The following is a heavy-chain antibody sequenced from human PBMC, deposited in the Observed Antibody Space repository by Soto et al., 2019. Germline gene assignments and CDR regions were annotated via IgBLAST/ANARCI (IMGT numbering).Heavy chain of an antibody. CDR1: GGTFSNYA. V-gene: IGHV1-69*06. CDR3: ARCLDASFDNSGPSWDAAIDI. CDR2: SMPEFGTA. J-gene: IGHJ3*02. D-gene: IGHD5-12*01. Sequence: QVQLVQSGPEVKKPGSSVKVSCKASGGTFSNYAITWVRQAPGQGLEYMGGSMPEFGTANYAQKFQDRDKISVVRSMGTTYMELTGLRFDHTAVYYCARCLDASFDNSGPSWDAAIDIWGQGTLVTVS.